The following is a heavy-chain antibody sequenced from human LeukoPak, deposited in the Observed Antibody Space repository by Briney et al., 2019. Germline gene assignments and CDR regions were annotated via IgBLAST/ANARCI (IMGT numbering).Heavy chain of an antibody. J-gene: IGHJ6*03. CDR2: IYTSGST. D-gene: IGHD1-26*01. V-gene: IGHV4-4*07. Sequence: PSETLSLTCMVSGGSISYFYWSWIRQPAGKGLEWIGRIYTSGSTNYNPSLKSRVTMSVDTSKKQFSLKLSSVTAADTAVYYCARVRGSSGSYEYYHYMDVWGKGTTVTISS. CDR3: ARVRGSSGSYEYYHYMDV. CDR1: GGSISYFY.